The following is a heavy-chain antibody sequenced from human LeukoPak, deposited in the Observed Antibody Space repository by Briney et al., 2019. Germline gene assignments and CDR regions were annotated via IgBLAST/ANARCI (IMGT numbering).Heavy chain of an antibody. V-gene: IGHV4-30-4*01. CDR2: IYYSGST. CDR3: ARAGANYYGSGSYYPFYYYGMDV. J-gene: IGHJ6*02. CDR1: GGSISSGDYY. Sequence: SQTLSLTCTVSGGSISSGDYYWSWIRQPPGKGLEWIGYIYYSGSTYYNPSLKSRVTISVDTSKNQFSLKLSSVTAADTAVYYCARAGANYYGSGSYYPFYYYGMDVWGQGTTVTVSS. D-gene: IGHD3-10*01.